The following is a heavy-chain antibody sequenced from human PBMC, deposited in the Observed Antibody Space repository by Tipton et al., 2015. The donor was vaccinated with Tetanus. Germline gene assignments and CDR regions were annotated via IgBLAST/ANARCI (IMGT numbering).Heavy chain of an antibody. CDR3: ARSGSGTSYFSYGMGV. CDR2: IWYDGSNK. CDR1: GFTFSSYG. V-gene: IGHV3-33*01. Sequence: SLRLSCAASGFTFSSYGMHWVRQASGKGLEWEAVIWYDGSNKYYAESVKGRFTISRDNSKNTLYLQMNSMRAEDTAVYYCARSGSGTSYFSYGMGVRDQGTTVLVTS. J-gene: IGHJ6*02. D-gene: IGHD3-10*01.